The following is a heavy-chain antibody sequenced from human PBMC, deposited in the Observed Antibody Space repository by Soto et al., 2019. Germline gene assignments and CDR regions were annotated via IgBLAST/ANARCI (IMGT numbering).Heavy chain of an antibody. J-gene: IGHJ3*02. D-gene: IGHD2-21*01. V-gene: IGHV4-59*02. CDR3: ARWGEPAVKAFDI. Sequence: SETLSLTCTVSGASVSDYYWNWIRQPPGKGLEWIGYIHYTGSSNYNPSLKSRVTMSVDTSKNQFSLWMTSVTAADTAVYYCARWGEPAVKAFDIWGQGTMVTVSS. CDR1: GASVSDYY. CDR2: IHYTGSS.